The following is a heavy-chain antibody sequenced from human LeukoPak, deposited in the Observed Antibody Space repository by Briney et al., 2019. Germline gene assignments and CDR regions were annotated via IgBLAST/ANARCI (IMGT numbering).Heavy chain of an antibody. CDR2: IRNKANSYTT. V-gene: IGHV3-72*01. CDR1: GFTFSDHY. J-gene: IGHJ6*03. Sequence: GGSLRLSCAASGFTFSDHYMDWVRQAPGKGLEWVGRIRNKANSYTTEYAASVKGRFTISRDDSKNSLYLQMNSLKTEDTAVYYCARAPKITIFGVASTYYYMDVWGKGTTVTVSS. CDR3: ARAPKITIFGVASTYYYMDV. D-gene: IGHD3-3*01.